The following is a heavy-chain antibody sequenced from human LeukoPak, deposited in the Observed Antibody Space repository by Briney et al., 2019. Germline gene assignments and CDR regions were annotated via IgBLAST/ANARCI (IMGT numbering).Heavy chain of an antibody. D-gene: IGHD1-26*01. CDR3: VRDLTIVGVAQVHH. J-gene: IGHJ5*02. Sequence: GGSLRLSCAASGFTFSSYGMHWVRQAPGKGLEWVAVISYDGSNKYYADSVKGRFTISRDNSKNSLFLHMNSLRAEDTAVYYCVRDLTIVGVAQVHHWGQGTLVTVSS. CDR2: ISYDGSNK. CDR1: GFTFSSYG. V-gene: IGHV3-30*03.